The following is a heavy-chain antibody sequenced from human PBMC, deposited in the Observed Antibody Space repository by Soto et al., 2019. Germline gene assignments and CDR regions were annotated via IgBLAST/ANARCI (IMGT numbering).Heavy chain of an antibody. CDR1: GFTFSSYA. Sequence: GGSLRLSCTASGFTFSSYAMSWVRQAPGQGLEWASAISGGGGSTYYADSVKGRFTISRDNSKNTLYLQMNSLRAEDTAVYYCAKIPAYSSSYYFDYWGQGALVTVSS. J-gene: IGHJ4*02. D-gene: IGHD6-6*01. CDR3: AKIPAYSSSYYFDY. CDR2: ISGGGGST. V-gene: IGHV3-23*01.